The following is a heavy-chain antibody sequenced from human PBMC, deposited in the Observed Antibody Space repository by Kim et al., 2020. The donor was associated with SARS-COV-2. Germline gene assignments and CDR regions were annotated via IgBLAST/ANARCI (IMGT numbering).Heavy chain of an antibody. V-gene: IGHV1-69*01. J-gene: IGHJ4*02. CDR3: ARGTYTAMVSFDY. D-gene: IGHD5-18*01. Sequence: YAQKFQGRVTITADESTSTAYMELSSLRSEDTAVYYCARGTYTAMVSFDYWGQGTLVTVSS.